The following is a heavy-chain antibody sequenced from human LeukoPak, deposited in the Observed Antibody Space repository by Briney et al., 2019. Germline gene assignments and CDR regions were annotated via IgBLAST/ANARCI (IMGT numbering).Heavy chain of an antibody. CDR3: ARVGGPAAIVFDY. J-gene: IGHJ4*02. Sequence: PSETLSLTCTVSGGSISSYYWSWIRQPPGKGLEWIGSIYYNGSTHHNPSLKSRVTMSVDTSKNQFSLKLSSVTAADTAVYYCARVGGPAAIVFDYWGQGTLVTVSS. D-gene: IGHD2-2*01. V-gene: IGHV4-59*12. CDR1: GGSISSYY. CDR2: IYYNGST.